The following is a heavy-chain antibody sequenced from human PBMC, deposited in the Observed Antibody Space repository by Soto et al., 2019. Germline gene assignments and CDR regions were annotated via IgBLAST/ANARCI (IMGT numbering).Heavy chain of an antibody. CDR3: AREGIVVVPAAIPGNWFDP. V-gene: IGHV3-21*01. D-gene: IGHD2-2*01. CDR1: GFTFSSYS. Sequence: GGSLRLSCAASGFTFSSYSMNWVRQAPGKGLEWVSSISSSSSYIYYADSVKGRFTISRDNAKNSLYLQMNSLRAEDTAVYYCAREGIVVVPAAIPGNWFDPWGQGTLVTVSS. J-gene: IGHJ5*02. CDR2: ISSSSSYI.